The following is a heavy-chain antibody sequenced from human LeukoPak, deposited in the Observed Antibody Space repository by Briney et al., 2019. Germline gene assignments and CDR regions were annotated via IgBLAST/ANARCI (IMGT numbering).Heavy chain of an antibody. CDR3: ARDPGYSYGYNWFDP. J-gene: IGHJ5*02. D-gene: IGHD5-18*01. V-gene: IGHV3-7*01. CDR1: GFTFSTYW. CDR2: IRQDGGEE. Sequence: GGSLRLSCAASGFTFSTYWMSWVRQAPGKGLEWVANIRQDGGEEYYVDSVKGRFTISRDNAKNSLYLQMNSLRAEDTAVYYCARDPGYSYGYNWFDPWGQGTLVTVSS.